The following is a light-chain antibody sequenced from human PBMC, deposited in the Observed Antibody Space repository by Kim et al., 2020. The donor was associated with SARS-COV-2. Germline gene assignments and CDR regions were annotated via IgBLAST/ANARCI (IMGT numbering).Light chain of an antibody. V-gene: IGKV1-5*01. CDR2: DAS. Sequence: GEGVTITVRASQSIGSWLAWSQQKIGKAPKLLIYDASSLESGVPSRFSGSGSGTEFTLTISSLQPDDFASYYCQQYNSYPFTFGPGTKVDIK. J-gene: IGKJ3*01. CDR1: QSIGSW. CDR3: QQYNSYPFT.